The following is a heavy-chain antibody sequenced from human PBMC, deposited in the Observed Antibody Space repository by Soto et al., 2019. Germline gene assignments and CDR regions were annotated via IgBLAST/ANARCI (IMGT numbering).Heavy chain of an antibody. V-gene: IGHV4-34*01. CDR1: GGSVNGYY. CDR2: INHTGGT. Sequence: PSETLSLTCAVSGGSVNGYYWNWIRQPPGKGLEWIGEINHTGGTHYNPPLKSRVTMSVDTSKNQFSLRLSSVTAADTAIYYCATRITVFGLLIPPFDPWGQGTQVTVSS. D-gene: IGHD3-3*01. CDR3: ATRITVFGLLIPPFDP. J-gene: IGHJ5*02.